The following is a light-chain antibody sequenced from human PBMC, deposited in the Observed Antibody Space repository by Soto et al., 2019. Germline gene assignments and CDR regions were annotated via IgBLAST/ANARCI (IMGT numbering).Light chain of an antibody. CDR1: QSISSW. J-gene: IGKJ1*01. CDR2: DAS. Sequence: DIQMTQSPSTLSASVGDRVTITCLASQSISSWLAWYQQKPGKAPKLLIYDASSLESGVPSRFSGSGSGTEFTLTISSLQPDDFATYDCQQYNSYPWTFGQGTKVEIK. CDR3: QQYNSYPWT. V-gene: IGKV1-5*01.